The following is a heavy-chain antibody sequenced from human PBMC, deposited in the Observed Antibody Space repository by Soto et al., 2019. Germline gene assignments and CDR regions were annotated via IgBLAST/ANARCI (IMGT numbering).Heavy chain of an antibody. D-gene: IGHD1-7*01. V-gene: IGHV3-53*04. CDR1: GFTVSSNY. CDR3: ARDPRYNWNYGNYYYMDV. J-gene: IGHJ6*03. CDR2: IYSGGST. Sequence: GGSLRLSCAASGFTVSSNYMSWVRQAPGKGLEWVSVIYSGGSTYYADSVKGRFTISRHNSKNTLYLQMNSLRAEDTAVCYCARDPRYNWNYGNYYYMDVWGKGTTVTVSS.